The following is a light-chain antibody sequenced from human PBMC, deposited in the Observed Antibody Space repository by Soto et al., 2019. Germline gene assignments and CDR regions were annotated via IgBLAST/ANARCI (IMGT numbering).Light chain of an antibody. CDR3: QQAYSTPST. V-gene: IGKV1-39*01. CDR1: QRITTY. J-gene: IGKJ2*01. Sequence: IQMTQSPSSLSASVGDRVTITCRASQRITTYLYWYQQKPGEAPKLLISTPGTFQRGVPSRFSVSGSGTDFTLSITALRPVALANYVCQQAYSTPSTFTQGTKLVIK. CDR2: TPG.